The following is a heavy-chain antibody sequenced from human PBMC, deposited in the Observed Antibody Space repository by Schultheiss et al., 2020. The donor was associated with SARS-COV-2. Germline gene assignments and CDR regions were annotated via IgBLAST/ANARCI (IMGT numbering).Heavy chain of an antibody. V-gene: IGHV3-30*01. Sequence: GGSLRLSCAASGFTFSSYAMHWVRQAPGKGLEWVAVISYDGSNKYYADSVKGRFTISRDNSKNTLYLQMNSLRAEDTAVYYCARDRSIQLWFGWFDYWGQGTLVTVSS. D-gene: IGHD5-18*01. CDR1: GFTFSSYA. J-gene: IGHJ4*02. CDR2: ISYDGSNK. CDR3: ARDRSIQLWFGWFDY.